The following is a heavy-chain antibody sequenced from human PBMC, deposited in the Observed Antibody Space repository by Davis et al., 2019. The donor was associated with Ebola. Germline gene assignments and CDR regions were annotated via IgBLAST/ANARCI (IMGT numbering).Heavy chain of an antibody. CDR3: ASGVFYYGMDV. CDR2: IYYSGST. V-gene: IGHV4-39*07. CDR1: GGSISSSSYY. J-gene: IGHJ6*02. Sequence: PSETLSLTCTVSGGSISSSSYYWGWIRQPPGKGLEWIGSIYYSGSTYYNPSLKSRVTISVDTSKNQFSLKLSSVTAADTAVYYCASGVFYYGMDVWGQGTTVTVSS. D-gene: IGHD3-10*01.